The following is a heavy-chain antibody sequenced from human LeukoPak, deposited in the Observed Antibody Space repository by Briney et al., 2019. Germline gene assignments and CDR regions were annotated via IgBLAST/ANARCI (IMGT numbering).Heavy chain of an antibody. CDR3: ARARRPSGEAPRGMDV. Sequence: GRSLRLSCAASGFTFSSYGMHWVRQAPGKGLEWVAVIWYDGSNKYYADSVKGRFTISRDNSKNTLYLQMNSLRAEDTAVYYCARARRPSGEAPRGMDVWGQGTTVTVSS. V-gene: IGHV3-33*01. D-gene: IGHD3-10*01. J-gene: IGHJ6*02. CDR1: GFTFSSYG. CDR2: IWYDGSNK.